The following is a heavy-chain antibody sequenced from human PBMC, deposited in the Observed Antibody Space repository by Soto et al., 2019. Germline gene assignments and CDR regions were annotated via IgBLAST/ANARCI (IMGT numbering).Heavy chain of an antibody. V-gene: IGHV4-31*03. Sequence: SETLSLTCTVSGGSISSGGYYWSWIRQHPGKGLEWIGYIYYSGSTYYNPSLKSRVTISVDTSKNQFSLKLSSVTAADTAVYSCARAGETARDYYYYGMDVWGQGTTVTVSS. D-gene: IGHD2-21*02. J-gene: IGHJ6*02. CDR1: GGSISSGGYY. CDR2: IYYSGST. CDR3: ARAGETARDYYYYGMDV.